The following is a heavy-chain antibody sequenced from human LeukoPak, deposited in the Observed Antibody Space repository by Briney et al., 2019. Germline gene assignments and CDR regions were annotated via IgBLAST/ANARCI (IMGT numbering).Heavy chain of an antibody. CDR2: IKQDGSEK. CDR3: ATYFGSETYYIPYNYHYMDV. CDR1: GFTFSTCW. Sequence: PGGSLRLSCAASGFTFSTCWMSWVRQTPGKGLEWVANIKQDGSEKYYVDSVKGRFTISRDNAKNSLYLQMNSLRAEDAAVYYCATYFGSETYYIPYNYHYMDVWGKGTTVTVSS. J-gene: IGHJ6*03. D-gene: IGHD3-10*01. V-gene: IGHV3-7*01.